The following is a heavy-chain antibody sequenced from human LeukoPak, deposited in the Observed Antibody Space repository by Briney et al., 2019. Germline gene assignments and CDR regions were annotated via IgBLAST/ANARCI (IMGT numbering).Heavy chain of an antibody. CDR3: ARCHDYWSGYYNL. J-gene: IGHJ4*02. V-gene: IGHV4-59*11. D-gene: IGHD3-3*01. Sequence: SEILSLTCTVSGGSISSHYYNWIRQPPGKGLEWIGYISYSGSTNYNPSFKSRVTISVDTSKNQFSLNLSSVTAADTAVYYCARCHDYWSGYYNLWGQGTLVTVSS. CDR1: GGSISSHY. CDR2: ISYSGST.